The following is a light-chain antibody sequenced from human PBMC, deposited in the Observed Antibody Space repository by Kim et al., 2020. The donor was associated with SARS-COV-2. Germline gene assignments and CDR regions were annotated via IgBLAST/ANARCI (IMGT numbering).Light chain of an antibody. J-gene: IGKJ4*01. CDR1: QSISNDY. V-gene: IGKV3-20*01. CDR3: QQYGGSPLT. CDR2: AAS. Sequence: SPGERATHSCRASQSISNDYLAWYQQKPGQAPSLLIYAASTRATGIPDRFSGSGSGTDFTLTISRLEPDDFAVYHCQQYGGSPLTFGGGTKVDIK.